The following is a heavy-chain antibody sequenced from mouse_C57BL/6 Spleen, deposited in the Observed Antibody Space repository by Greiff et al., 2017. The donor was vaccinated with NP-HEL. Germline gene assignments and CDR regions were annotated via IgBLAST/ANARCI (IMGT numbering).Heavy chain of an antibody. CDR3: ARGRYYGSSPYYFDY. J-gene: IGHJ2*01. D-gene: IGHD1-1*01. CDR2: INYDGSST. Sequence: DVQLVESEGGLVQPGSSMKLSCTASGFTFSDYYMAWVRQVPEKGLEWVANINYDGSSTYYLDSLKSRFIISRDNAKNILYLQMSSLKSEDTATYYCARGRYYGSSPYYFDYWGQGTTLTVSS. V-gene: IGHV5-16*01. CDR1: GFTFSDYY.